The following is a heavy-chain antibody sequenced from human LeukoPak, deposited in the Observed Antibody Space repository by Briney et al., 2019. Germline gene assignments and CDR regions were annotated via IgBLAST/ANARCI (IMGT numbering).Heavy chain of an antibody. CDR1: GGSISSGSYY. D-gene: IGHD3-10*01. J-gene: IGHJ4*02. Sequence: SETLSLXCTVSGGSISSGSYYWSWIRQPAGKGLEWIGRIYTSGSTNYNPSLKSRVTISVDTSKNQFSLKLSSVTAADTAVYYCARQYSGSYYIDGYFDYWGQGTLVTVSS. CDR2: IYTSGST. CDR3: ARQYSGSYYIDGYFDY. V-gene: IGHV4-61*02.